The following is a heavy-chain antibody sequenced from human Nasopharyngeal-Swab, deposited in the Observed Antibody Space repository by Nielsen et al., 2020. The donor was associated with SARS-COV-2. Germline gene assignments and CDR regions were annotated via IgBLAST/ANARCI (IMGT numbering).Heavy chain of an antibody. D-gene: IGHD2-2*02. CDR1: GFTFSSSW. CDR2: IKSKTDGGTT. CDR3: TTQPSAIDY. J-gene: IGHJ4*02. V-gene: IGHV3-15*01. Sequence: GGSLRLSCAGSGFTFSSSWMHWVRQAPGKGLEWVGRIKSKTDGGTTDYAAPVKGRFTILRDDSKNTLYLQMNSLKTEDTAVYYCTTQPSAIDYWGQGTLVTVSS.